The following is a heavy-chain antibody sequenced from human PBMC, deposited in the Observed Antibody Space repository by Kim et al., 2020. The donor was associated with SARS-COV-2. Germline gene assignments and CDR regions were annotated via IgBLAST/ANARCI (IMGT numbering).Heavy chain of an antibody. CDR3: AREGRSAYYYGSGSYYPLDY. J-gene: IGHJ4*02. V-gene: IGHV3-11*06. Sequence: RFNISRDNAKNSLYLQMNSLRAEDTAVYYCAREGRSAYYYGSGSYYPLDYWGQGTLVTVSS. D-gene: IGHD3-10*01.